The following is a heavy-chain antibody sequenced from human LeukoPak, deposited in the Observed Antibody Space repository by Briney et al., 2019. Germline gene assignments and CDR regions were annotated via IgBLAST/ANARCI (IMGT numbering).Heavy chain of an antibody. CDR3: AKDHLPGIVVADRDY. CDR1: GFTFSSYA. J-gene: IGHJ4*02. D-gene: IGHD6-19*01. CDR2: ISGSGGST. V-gene: IGHV3-23*01. Sequence: PGGTLRLSCAASGFTFSSYAMSWVRQAPGKGLEWVSAISGSGGSTYYADSVKGRFTISRDNSKNTLYLQMNSLRAEDTAVYYCAKDHLPGIVVADRDYWGQGTLVTVSS.